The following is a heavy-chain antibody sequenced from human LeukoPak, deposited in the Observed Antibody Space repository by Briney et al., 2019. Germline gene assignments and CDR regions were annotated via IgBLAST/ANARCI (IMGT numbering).Heavy chain of an antibody. J-gene: IGHJ4*02. D-gene: IGHD2/OR15-2a*01. CDR2: MNPNSGNT. CDR1: GYTFTSYD. Sequence: ASVKVSCKASGYTFTSYDINWVRQATGQGLEWMGWMNPNSGNTGYAQKFQGRVTMTRNTSTNTAYMELSSLTTEDTAVYFCARAKHRVTARGRPNIVMAYWGQGTLVTVSS. V-gene: IGHV1-8*01. CDR3: ARAKHRVTARGRPNIVMAY.